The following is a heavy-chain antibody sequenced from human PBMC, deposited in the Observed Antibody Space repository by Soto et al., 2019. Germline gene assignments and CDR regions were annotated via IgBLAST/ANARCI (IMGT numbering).Heavy chain of an antibody. J-gene: IGHJ6*02. Sequence: QVQLVQSGAEVKKPGASVKVSCKASGYTFTSYGISWVRQAPGQGLEWMGWISAYNGNTNYAQKLQGRVTMTSDPSTSTAYMELRSLRSDVTAVYYCASCSGWTAYYYYYGMDVWGQGTTVTVSS. V-gene: IGHV1-18*01. CDR3: ASCSGWTAYYYYYGMDV. CDR2: ISAYNGNT. D-gene: IGHD6-25*01. CDR1: GYTFTSYG.